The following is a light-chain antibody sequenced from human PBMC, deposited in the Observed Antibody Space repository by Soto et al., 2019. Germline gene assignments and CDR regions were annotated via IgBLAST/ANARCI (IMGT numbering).Light chain of an antibody. CDR2: EVS. V-gene: IGLV2-14*01. Sequence: QSALTQPASVSGSPGQSITISCTGTSSDVGAYNYVSWYQQHPGKAPKLMIYEVSNRPSGVSNRFSGSKSGSTASLTISGLQAEDEADYYCSSYTRSSTLVFGGGTKLTVL. CDR1: SSDVGAYNY. CDR3: SSYTRSSTLV. J-gene: IGLJ2*01.